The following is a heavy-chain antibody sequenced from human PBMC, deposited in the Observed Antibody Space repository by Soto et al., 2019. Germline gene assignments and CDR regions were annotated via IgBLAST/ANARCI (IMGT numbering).Heavy chain of an antibody. D-gene: IGHD2-15*01. J-gene: IGHJ5*02. V-gene: IGHV3-23*01. CDR3: VKDLAASGWFDP. CDR2: VSNSGTST. Sequence: QLLESGGGLAQPGESLTLSCAASGFMFSGYAMSWVRQAPGKGLEWVSAVSNSGTSTSYADSVKGRLTISRDNSKNTLHLQMSGLGAEDTALYYCVKDLAASGWFDPWGQGTLVIVSS. CDR1: GFMFSGYA.